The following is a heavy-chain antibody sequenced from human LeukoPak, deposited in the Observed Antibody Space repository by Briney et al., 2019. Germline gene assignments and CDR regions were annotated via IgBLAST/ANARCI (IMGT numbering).Heavy chain of an antibody. Sequence: ASVKVSCKASGYTFTSYGISWVRLAPGQGLEWMGWINPNSGGTNYAQKFQGRVTMTRDTSISTAYMELSRLRSDDTAVYYCARGGRDRGGDSSGYLHYFDYWGQGTLVTVSS. J-gene: IGHJ4*02. V-gene: IGHV1-2*02. CDR2: INPNSGGT. D-gene: IGHD3-22*01. CDR1: GYTFTSYG. CDR3: ARGGRDRGGDSSGYLHYFDY.